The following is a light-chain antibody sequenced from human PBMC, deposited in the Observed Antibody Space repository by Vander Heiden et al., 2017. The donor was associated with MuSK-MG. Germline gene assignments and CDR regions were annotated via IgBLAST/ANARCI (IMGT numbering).Light chain of an antibody. CDR1: SSDVGSDNL. J-gene: IGLJ2*01. Sequence: QSALTQPASVSGSPGLPLTVSCTGTSSDVGSDNLVSWYQQHPGKATKLMIDGVSKRPSGGSNRCSGSKSGNTASRTISGLQAEDEADYYCWSYAGSTLVIIGGGTKLTVL. CDR3: WSYAGSTLVI. CDR2: GVS. V-gene: IGLV2-23*02.